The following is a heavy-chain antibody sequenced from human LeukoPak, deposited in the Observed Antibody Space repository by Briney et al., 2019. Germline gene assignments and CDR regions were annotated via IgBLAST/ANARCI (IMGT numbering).Heavy chain of an antibody. CDR2: INPNSGGT. D-gene: IGHD5-18*01. CDR3: ARDSPVTAMKTTFDY. V-gene: IGHV1-2*02. CDR1: GYTFTGYY. J-gene: IGHJ4*02. Sequence: ASVKVSCKASGYTFTGYYMHWVRQAPGQGLEWMGWINPNSGGTNYAQKFQGRVTMTTDTSTSTAYMELRSLRSDDTAVYYCARDSPVTAMKTTFDYWGQGTLVTVSS.